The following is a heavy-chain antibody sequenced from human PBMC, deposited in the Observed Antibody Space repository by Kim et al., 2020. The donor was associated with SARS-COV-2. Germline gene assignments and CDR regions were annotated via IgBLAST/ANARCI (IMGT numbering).Heavy chain of an antibody. Sequence: SETLSLTCTVSGGSVCISSFYWGWIRQPPGKGLEWIGSIFDSGTTYYNPSLYSRVTISVDTSKNQFSLKMNSVIAADTAVYYSASHGTSGHFYFYYWAPG. D-gene: IGHD2-2*01. CDR1: GGSVCISSFY. CDR2: IFDSGTT. J-gene: IGHJ4*02. CDR3: ASHGTSGHFYFYY. V-gene: IGHV4-39*01.